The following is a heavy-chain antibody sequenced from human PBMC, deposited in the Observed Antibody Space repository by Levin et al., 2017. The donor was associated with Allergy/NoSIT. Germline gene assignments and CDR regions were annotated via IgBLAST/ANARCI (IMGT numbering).Heavy chain of an antibody. CDR2: ISSSSSYI. CDR1: GFTFSTYS. J-gene: IGHJ4*02. V-gene: IGHV3-21*01. D-gene: IGHD5-12*01. CDR3: ARGSLSGYDFLIDY. Sequence: GGSLRLSCAASGFTFSTYSMNWVRQAPGKGLEWVSSISSSSSYIYYADAVKGRFTISRDNAKNSLYLQMNSLRAEDTAVYYCARGSLSGYDFLIDYWGQGTLVTVSS.